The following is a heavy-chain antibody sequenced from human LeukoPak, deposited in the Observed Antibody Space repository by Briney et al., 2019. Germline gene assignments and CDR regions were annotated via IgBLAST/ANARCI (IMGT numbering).Heavy chain of an antibody. CDR1: GFTFSSYA. CDR2: ISYDGSNK. D-gene: IGHD3-3*01. Sequence: GGSLRLSCAASGFTFSSYAMHWVRQAPGKGLEWVAVISYDGSNKYSADSVKGRFTISRDNSKNTLYLQMNSLRAEDTAVYYCARGATRITIFGVVKSGMDVWGQGTTVTVSS. CDR3: ARGATRITIFGVVKSGMDV. V-gene: IGHV3-30-3*01. J-gene: IGHJ6*02.